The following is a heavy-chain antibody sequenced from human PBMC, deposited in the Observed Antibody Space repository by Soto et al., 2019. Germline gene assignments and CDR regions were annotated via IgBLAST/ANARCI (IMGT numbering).Heavy chain of an antibody. CDR1: GFTFSSYW. J-gene: IGHJ4*02. D-gene: IGHD3-10*01. CDR3: ARSYGSGRYYNPIDD. V-gene: IGHV3-74*01. Sequence: GGSLRLSVAASGFTFSSYWRHWVRQAPGKGLMWVSRINSDVSSTNYADSVKGRFTISRDNARNTLYLQMNSLGAEATAVYYCARSYGSGRYYNPIDDWGQGTLVTVSS. CDR2: INSDVSST.